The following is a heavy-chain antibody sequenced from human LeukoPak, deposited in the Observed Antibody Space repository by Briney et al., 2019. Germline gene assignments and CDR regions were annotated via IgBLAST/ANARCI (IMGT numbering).Heavy chain of an antibody. CDR1: GGSISSYY. CDR2: IYYSGST. J-gene: IGHJ4*02. Sequence: SETLSLTCTVSGGSISSYYWSWIRQPPGKGLEWIGYIYYSGSTNYNPSLKSRVTISVDTSKNQFSLKLSSVTAADTAVYYCARAGIEWELPYYFDYWGQGTLVTVSS. D-gene: IGHD1-26*01. V-gene: IGHV4-59*01. CDR3: ARAGIEWELPYYFDY.